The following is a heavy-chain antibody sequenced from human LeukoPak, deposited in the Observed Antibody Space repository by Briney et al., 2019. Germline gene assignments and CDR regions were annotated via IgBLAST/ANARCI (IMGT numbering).Heavy chain of an antibody. D-gene: IGHD3-22*01. CDR1: GGSIISSDYH. CDR3: ARVFFLDSSEDAFDI. CDR2: ISYSGNT. J-gene: IGHJ3*02. Sequence: SETLSLTCTVSGGSIISSDYHWGWVRQPPGKGLEWIGTISYSGNTDYNPSLRSRVAVSVDTSNNQFSLRLSSVTAADTAVYYCARVFFLDSSEDAFDIWGQGTMVTVSS. V-gene: IGHV4-39*01.